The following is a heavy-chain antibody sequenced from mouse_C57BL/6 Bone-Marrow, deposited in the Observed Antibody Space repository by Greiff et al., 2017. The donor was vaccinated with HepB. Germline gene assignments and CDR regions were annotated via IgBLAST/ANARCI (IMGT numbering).Heavy chain of an antibody. Sequence: EVKLVESGGGLVQPGESLKLSCESNEYEFPSHDMSWVRKTPEKRLELVAAINSDGGSTYYPDTMERRFIISRDNTKKTLYLQMSSLRSEDTALYYCARHNYDYDVEYAMDYWGQGTSVTVSS. V-gene: IGHV5-2*01. CDR1: EYEFPSHD. CDR2: INSDGGST. D-gene: IGHD2-4*01. CDR3: ARHNYDYDVEYAMDY. J-gene: IGHJ4*01.